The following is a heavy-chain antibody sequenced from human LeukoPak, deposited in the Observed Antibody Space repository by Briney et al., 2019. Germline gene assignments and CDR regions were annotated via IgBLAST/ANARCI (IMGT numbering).Heavy chain of an antibody. CDR1: GYTFTSYG. CDR3: ARAGRAARHYYYYYYYMDV. D-gene: IGHD6-6*01. J-gene: IGHJ6*03. Sequence: GASVKVSCKASGYTFTSYGISWVRQAPGQGREWMGWISAYNGNTNYAQKLQGRVTMTTDTSTSTAYMELRSLRSDDTAVYYCARAGRAARHYYYYYYYMDVWGKGTTITVSS. CDR2: ISAYNGNT. V-gene: IGHV1-18*01.